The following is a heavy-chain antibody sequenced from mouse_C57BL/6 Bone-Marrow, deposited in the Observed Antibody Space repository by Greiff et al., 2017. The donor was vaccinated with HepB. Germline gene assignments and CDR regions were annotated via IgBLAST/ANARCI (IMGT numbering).Heavy chain of an antibody. V-gene: IGHV1-15*01. D-gene: IGHD1-1*01. Sequence: VQLQESGAELVRPGASVTLSCKASGYTFTDYEMHWVKQTPVHGLEWIGAIDPETGGTAYNQKFKGKAILTADKSSSTAYMELRSLTSEDSAVYYCTRSSSIYYYAMDYWGQGTSVTVSS. J-gene: IGHJ4*01. CDR3: TRSSSIYYYAMDY. CDR1: GYTFTDYE. CDR2: IDPETGGT.